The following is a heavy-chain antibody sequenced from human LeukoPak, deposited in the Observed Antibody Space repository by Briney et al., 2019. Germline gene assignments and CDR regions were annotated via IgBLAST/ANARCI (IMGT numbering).Heavy chain of an antibody. CDR3: ARDREGYYDSSGYGY. Sequence: ASVKVSCKASGYTFTSYYMHWVRQAPGQGLEWMGIINPSGGSTSYAQKFQGRVTMTRDTSTSTVYMELSSLRSEDTAVYYCARDREGYYDSSGYGYWGQGTLVTVSS. J-gene: IGHJ4*02. D-gene: IGHD3-22*01. V-gene: IGHV1-46*01. CDR2: INPSGGST. CDR1: GYTFTSYY.